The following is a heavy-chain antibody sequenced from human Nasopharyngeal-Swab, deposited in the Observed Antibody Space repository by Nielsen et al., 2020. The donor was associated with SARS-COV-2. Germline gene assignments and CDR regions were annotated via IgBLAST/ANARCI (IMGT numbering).Heavy chain of an antibody. D-gene: IGHD1-20*01. Sequence: GESLKISCAASGFTVSSNYMSWVRQAPGKGLEWVSVIYSGGSTYYADSVKGRFTISRDNSKNTLYLQMNSLRAEDTAVYYCARTQRDNWKEEGEKEEEGVRDVWGQGATGTVSS. CDR3: ARTQRDNWKEEGEKEEEGVRDV. J-gene: IGHJ6*02. V-gene: IGHV3-66*01. CDR2: IYSGGST. CDR1: GFTVSSNY.